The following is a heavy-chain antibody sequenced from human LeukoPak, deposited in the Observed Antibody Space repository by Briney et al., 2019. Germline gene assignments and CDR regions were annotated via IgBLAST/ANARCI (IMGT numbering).Heavy chain of an antibody. Sequence: GGSLRLSCAASGFTFSSYGMHWVRQAPGKGLEWVAFIRYDGSNKYYADSVKGRFTISRDNSKNTLYLQMNSLRAEDTAVYYCAKLLTGRPSGYMDVWGKGTTVSVSS. CDR1: GFTFSSYG. D-gene: IGHD6-6*01. V-gene: IGHV3-30*02. J-gene: IGHJ6*03. CDR3: AKLLTGRPSGYMDV. CDR2: IRYDGSNK.